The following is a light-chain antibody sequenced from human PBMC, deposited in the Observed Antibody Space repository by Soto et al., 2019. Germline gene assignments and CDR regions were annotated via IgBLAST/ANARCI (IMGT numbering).Light chain of an antibody. CDR2: AAS. V-gene: IGKV1-8*01. Sequence: AVLLTQSPSSFSASTGDRATITCRASQDIHNYLAWYQQVPGKAPKLLLYAASILQTGVPSRFSGSGSGTDFTLTIDGLQSEDCATYFCQHCYNYPSTFGQGTTEE. J-gene: IGKJ1*01. CDR1: QDIHNY. CDR3: QHCYNYPST.